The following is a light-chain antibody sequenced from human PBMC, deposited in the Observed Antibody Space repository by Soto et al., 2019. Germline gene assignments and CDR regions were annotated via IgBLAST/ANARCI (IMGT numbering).Light chain of an antibody. J-gene: IGKJ2*01. Sequence: ELVLTQSPDTPYMSPGEGATLSCRASQRVNSSYLAWYQQKPGQAPRLLISGGSDRATGVPARVSGSGSGTDFTLTISRLEPEDFAVYYCQQYVNSPVTFGQGTK. CDR1: QRVNSSY. CDR2: GGS. CDR3: QQYVNSPVT. V-gene: IGKV3-20*01.